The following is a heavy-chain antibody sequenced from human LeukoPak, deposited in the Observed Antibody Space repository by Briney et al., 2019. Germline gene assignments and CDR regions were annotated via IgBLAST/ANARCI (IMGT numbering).Heavy chain of an antibody. CDR2: IGGSGGSI. D-gene: IGHD1-26*01. Sequence: GSLRLSCAASGFTFSDYAMSWVRQAPGKGLEWVSVIGGSGGSIYYADSVKGRFTISRDNSKSTLYLQMNSLRAEDTAVYYCAKDPFSGRMGAFDIWGQGTMVTVSS. V-gene: IGHV3-23*01. J-gene: IGHJ3*02. CDR1: GFTFSDYA. CDR3: AKDPFSGRMGAFDI.